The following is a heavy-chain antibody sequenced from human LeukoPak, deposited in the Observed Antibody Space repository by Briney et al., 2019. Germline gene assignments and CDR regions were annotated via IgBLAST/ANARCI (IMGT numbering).Heavy chain of an antibody. D-gene: IGHD3-22*01. CDR1: GGSISSYY. CDR3: ARQMAVVGFDY. Sequence: SETLSLTCTVSGGSISSYYWSWIRQPPGKGLEWIGYIYTSGSTNYNPSLKSRVTISVDTSKTQFSLKLSSVTAADTAVYYCARQMAVVGFDYWGQGTLVTVSS. V-gene: IGHV4-4*09. J-gene: IGHJ4*02. CDR2: IYTSGST.